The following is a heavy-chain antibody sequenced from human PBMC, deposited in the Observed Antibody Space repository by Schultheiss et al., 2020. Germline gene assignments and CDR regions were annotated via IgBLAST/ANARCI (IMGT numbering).Heavy chain of an antibody. Sequence: SETLSLTCTVSGGSISSSSYYWGWIRQPPGKGLEWIGSIYYSGSTYYNPSLKSRVTISVDTSKNQFSLKLSSVTAADTAVYYCARGAAAVFFQNAENWFDPWGQGTLVTVSS. D-gene: IGHD6-13*01. CDR1: GGSISSSSYY. CDR3: ARGAAAVFFQNAENWFDP. V-gene: IGHV4-39*01. J-gene: IGHJ5*02. CDR2: IYYSGST.